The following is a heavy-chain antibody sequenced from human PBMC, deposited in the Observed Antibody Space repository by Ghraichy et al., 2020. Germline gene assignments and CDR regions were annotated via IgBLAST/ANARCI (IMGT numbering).Heavy chain of an antibody. CDR2: IYPGDSDT. CDR1: GYSFTSYW. J-gene: IGHJ3*02. Sequence: GESLNISCKGSGYSFTSYWIGWVRQMPGKGLEWMGIIYPGDSDTRYSPYFQGQVTISADKSISTAYLQWSSLKASDTAMYYCARLLCNMFGGSCSLIAFDIWGQGTMVTVSS. D-gene: IGHD2-15*01. CDR3: ARLLCNMFGGSCSLIAFDI. V-gene: IGHV5-51*01.